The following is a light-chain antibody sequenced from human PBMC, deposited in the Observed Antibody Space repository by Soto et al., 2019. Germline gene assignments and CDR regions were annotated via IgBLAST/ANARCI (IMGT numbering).Light chain of an antibody. J-gene: IGKJ4*02. CDR1: QNIRSW. Sequence: DVQMTQSPSSVSTSVGDTVTITCRASQNIRSWLAWYQQKPGKAPRLLIYKASSLESGVPSRFSGSGSGTEFTLTISSLQPDDSATYYCQQYDSSSTFGGGTKVDIK. CDR3: QQYDSSST. CDR2: KAS. V-gene: IGKV1-5*03.